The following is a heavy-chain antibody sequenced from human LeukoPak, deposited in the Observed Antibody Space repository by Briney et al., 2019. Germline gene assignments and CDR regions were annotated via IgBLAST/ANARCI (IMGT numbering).Heavy chain of an antibody. CDR3: ARVLRYDFWSAYYFDY. J-gene: IGHJ4*02. Sequence: GASVKVSCKASEYTFSVYHIHWVRLAPGQGLEWMAWISTYNGNTNYAQKVQGRATMTTDTSTSTAYMELRSLRSDDTAVYYCARVLRYDFWSAYYFDYWGQGTLVTVSS. V-gene: IGHV1-18*04. CDR1: EYTFSVYH. D-gene: IGHD3-3*01. CDR2: ISTYNGNT.